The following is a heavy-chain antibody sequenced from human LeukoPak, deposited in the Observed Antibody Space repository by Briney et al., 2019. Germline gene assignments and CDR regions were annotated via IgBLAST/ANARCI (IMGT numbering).Heavy chain of an antibody. D-gene: IGHD5-24*01. CDR1: GGSISSGAYY. V-gene: IGHV4-31*03. CDR3: ARLQMANYYYGMDV. J-gene: IGHJ6*02. Sequence: SQTLSLTCTVSGGSISSGAYYWSWIRQHPGKGLEWIGYIYYRGSTDYNPSLKSRVTISVDTSKNQFSLKLSSVTAADTAVYYCARLQMANYYYGMDVWGQGTTVTVSS. CDR2: IYYRGST.